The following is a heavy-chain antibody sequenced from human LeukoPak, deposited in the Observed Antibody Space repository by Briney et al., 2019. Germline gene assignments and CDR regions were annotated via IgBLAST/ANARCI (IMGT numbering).Heavy chain of an antibody. D-gene: IGHD4-17*01. CDR1: GFTFNNYG. CDR2: ISGSGDGA. Sequence: GGSLRLSCEGSGFTFNNYGMSWVRQAPGKGLEWVAGISGSGDGANYADSVNGRFTISRDNSRSTLYLQMNSLRVEDTAIYYCAKDLSAGYGDYFVYWGQGTLVSVSS. V-gene: IGHV3-23*01. CDR3: AKDLSAGYGDYFVY. J-gene: IGHJ4*02.